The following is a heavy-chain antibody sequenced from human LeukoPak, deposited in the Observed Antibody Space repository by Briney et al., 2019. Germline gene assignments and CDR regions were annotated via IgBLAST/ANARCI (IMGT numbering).Heavy chain of an antibody. Sequence: SETLSLTCTVSGGSISSYYWSWIRQPPGKGLEWIGYIYYSGTTNYNPSLKSRVTISVDRSKNQFSLKLNSVTAADTAVYYCTRGPWELLLSIWGQGTLVTVSS. D-gene: IGHD1-26*01. CDR1: GGSISSYY. V-gene: IGHV4-59*01. CDR2: IYYSGTT. CDR3: TRGPWELLLSI. J-gene: IGHJ4*02.